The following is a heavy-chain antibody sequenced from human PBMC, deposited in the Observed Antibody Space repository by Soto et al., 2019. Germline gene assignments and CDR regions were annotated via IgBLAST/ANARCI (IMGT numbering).Heavy chain of an antibody. CDR3: TGGPRSTSTGTGAF. Sequence: GGSLRLSCAASGFTLSMYWMHWVRQVPGKGPEWVSRINDDGSGTNYTDSVKGRFTISRDTAKNTLYLQMNDLRAEDTAVYYCTGGPRSTSTGTGAFWGQGTLVTVSS. J-gene: IGHJ4*02. D-gene: IGHD1-1*01. CDR2: INDDGSGT. V-gene: IGHV3-74*01. CDR1: GFTLSMYW.